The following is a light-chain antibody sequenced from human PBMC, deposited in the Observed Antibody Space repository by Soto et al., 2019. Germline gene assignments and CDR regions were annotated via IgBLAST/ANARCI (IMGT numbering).Light chain of an antibody. CDR3: QQYETRLT. CDR1: QEISNY. J-gene: IGKJ4*01. CDR2: DAS. Sequence: DIQMTQSPSSLSASVGDRVTITCQASQEISNYLNWYQQKPGKAPKLLIYDASNLETGVTSRFSGSACMTDFTFTISSLQPEDIATYYCQQYETRLTFGGGTKVEIK. V-gene: IGKV1-33*01.